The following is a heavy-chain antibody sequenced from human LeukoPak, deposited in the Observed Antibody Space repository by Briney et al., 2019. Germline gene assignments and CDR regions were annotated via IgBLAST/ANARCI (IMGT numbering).Heavy chain of an antibody. V-gene: IGHV1-46*01. J-gene: IGHJ4*02. CDR1: GYTFTSYY. Sequence: ASVKVSCKASGYTFTSYYMHWVRQAPGQGLEWMGIINPSGGSTSYAQKFQGRVTMTRDTSKNQFSLKLSSVTAADTAVYYCASHPLSGYSYFDYWGQGTLVTVSS. D-gene: IGHD3-22*01. CDR3: ASHPLSGYSYFDY. CDR2: INPSGGST.